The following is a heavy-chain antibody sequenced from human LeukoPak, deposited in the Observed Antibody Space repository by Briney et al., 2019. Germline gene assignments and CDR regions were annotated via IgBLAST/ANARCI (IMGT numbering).Heavy chain of an antibody. Sequence: GESLKFCCETSGYSITTYWSGWGRQMPGTGLEWVGAIYPDDSDTRYSPSFQGQVVISADRSIRTAYLQWNSRKNSDTALYYCMRQRGSLGTINHLDPWGQGTLGTGSS. CDR1: GYSITTYW. CDR3: MRQRGSLGTINHLDP. D-gene: IGHD3-16*01. V-gene: IGHV5-51*01. J-gene: IGHJ5*02. CDR2: IYPDDSDT.